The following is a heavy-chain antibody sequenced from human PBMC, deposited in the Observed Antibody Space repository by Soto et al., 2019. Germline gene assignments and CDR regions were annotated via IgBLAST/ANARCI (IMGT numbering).Heavy chain of an antibody. V-gene: IGHV4-34*01. D-gene: IGHD1-26*01. CDR2: INHSGST. Sequence: SETLSLTCAVYGGSFSGYYWSWIRQPPGKGLEWIGEINHSGSTNYNPSLKSRVTISVDTSKNQFSLKLSSVTAADTAVYYCAGRVGATFSVDYWGQGTLVTVSS. CDR3: AGRVGATFSVDY. J-gene: IGHJ4*02. CDR1: GGSFSGYY.